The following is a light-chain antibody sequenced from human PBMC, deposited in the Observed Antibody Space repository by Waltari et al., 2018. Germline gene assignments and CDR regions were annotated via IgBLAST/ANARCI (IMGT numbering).Light chain of an antibody. J-gene: IGLJ3*02. CDR1: SSDVGGYNY. Sequence: QSALTQPASVSGSPGQSITIPCTGTSSDVGGYNYFSWYQPHPGKAPKLMIYEVNNRPSGVSNRFSGSKSGNTASLTISGLQAEDETDYYCSSFTSSSTWVFGGGTKLTVL. CDR3: SSFTSSSTWV. CDR2: EVN. V-gene: IGLV2-14*01.